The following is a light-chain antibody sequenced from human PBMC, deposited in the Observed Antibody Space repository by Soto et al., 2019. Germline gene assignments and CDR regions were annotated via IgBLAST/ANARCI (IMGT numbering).Light chain of an antibody. CDR1: SSDVGSYNL. J-gene: IGLJ2*01. CDR3: CSYAGSLVV. V-gene: IGLV2-23*01. CDR2: EGS. Sequence: QSVLTQPASVSGSPGQSITISCTGTSSDVGSYNLVSWYQQHPGKAPKLMIYEGSKRPSGVSNRFSGSKSSNTASLTISGLQAEDEADYYCCSYAGSLVVFGGGTKLTVL.